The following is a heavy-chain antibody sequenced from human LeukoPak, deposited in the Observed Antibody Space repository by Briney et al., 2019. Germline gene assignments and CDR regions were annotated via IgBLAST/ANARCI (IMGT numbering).Heavy chain of an antibody. CDR2: IHHGGST. CDR1: GGSISSSSYN. D-gene: IGHD2-2*01. J-gene: IGHJ4*01. Sequence: SETLSLTCTVSGGSISSSSYNWAWIRQPPGKGLEWIGAIHHGGSTYYNPSLKSRVTISVDTSKNQFSLKLSSVTAADTAFYFCERLPFCGTTSCPFDYWGQGTLVTVSS. CDR3: ERLPFCGTTSCPFDY. V-gene: IGHV4-39*01.